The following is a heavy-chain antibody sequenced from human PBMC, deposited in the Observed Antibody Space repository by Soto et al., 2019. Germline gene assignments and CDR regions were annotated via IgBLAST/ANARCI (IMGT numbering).Heavy chain of an antibody. V-gene: IGHV1-18*01. CDR3: AREITIFRVVPNPARYTDH. J-gene: IGHJ6*03. CDR2: ISAYNGNT. CDR1: GYTFTIYG. Sequence: ASVKVSCKASGYTFTIYGISWVRQAPGQGLEWMGWISAYNGNTNYAQKLQGRATMTTDTSTSTAYMELRSLRSDDTAVYYCAREITIFRVVPNPARYTDHWGKGTTVTVCS. D-gene: IGHD3-3*01.